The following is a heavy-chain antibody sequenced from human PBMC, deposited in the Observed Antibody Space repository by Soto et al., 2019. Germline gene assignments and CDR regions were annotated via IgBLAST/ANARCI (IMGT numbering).Heavy chain of an antibody. J-gene: IGHJ6*02. CDR2: IYWDDDK. V-gene: IGHV2-5*02. CDR3: IQSRCGGDCLQSYASHYYYGMDV. D-gene: IGHD2-21*02. CDR1: GFSLSTSGVG. Sequence: QITLKESGPTLVKPTQTLTLTCIFSGFSLSTSGVGVGWIRQPPGKALEWLALIYWDDDKRYSPSLRSRLTITKATSKNQVVLTMTNMDPVDTATYHCIQSRCGGDCLQSYASHYYYGMDVWGQGTTVTVSS.